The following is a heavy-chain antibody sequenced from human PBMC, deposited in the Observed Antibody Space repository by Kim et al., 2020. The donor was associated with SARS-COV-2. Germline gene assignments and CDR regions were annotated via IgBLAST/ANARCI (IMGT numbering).Heavy chain of an antibody. D-gene: IGHD1-26*01. CDR3: ARSLWRGSYYDAFDI. Sequence: SVKVSCKASGGTFSSYAISWVRQAPGQGLEWMGGIIPIFGTANYAQKFQGRVTITADESTSTAYMELSSMRSEDTAVYYCARSLWRGSYYDAFDIWGQGTMVTVSS. J-gene: IGHJ3*02. CDR1: GGTFSSYA. V-gene: IGHV1-69*13. CDR2: IIPIFGTA.